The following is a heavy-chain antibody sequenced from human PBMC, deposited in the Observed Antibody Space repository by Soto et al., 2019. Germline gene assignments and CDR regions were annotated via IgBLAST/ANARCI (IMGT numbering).Heavy chain of an antibody. D-gene: IGHD6-6*01. CDR1: GFIFSDYA. CDR3: ARENSRISPRLFQH. V-gene: IGHV3-30-3*01. Sequence: GSLRLSCVASGFIFSDYAMHWARQAPGKGLEWVALISPAGTNQYYADSAKGRFTISRDNSKNTLYQQMNSLRHEDTGLYYCARENSRISPRLFQHWGHGTLVTVSS. J-gene: IGHJ1*01. CDR2: ISPAGTNQ.